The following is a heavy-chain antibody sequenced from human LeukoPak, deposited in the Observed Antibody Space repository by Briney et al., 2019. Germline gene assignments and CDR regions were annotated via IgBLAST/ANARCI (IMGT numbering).Heavy chain of an antibody. CDR3: AKDAVWFGDDWFDP. V-gene: IGHV3-23*01. J-gene: IGHJ5*02. Sequence: GGSLRLSCAASGFTFSSDAMSWVRQAPGKGLEWVSAISDSGGSTYYADSVKGRFTISRDNSKNTLYLQMNSLRVEDTAVYYCAKDAVWFGDDWFDPWGQGTLVTVSS. CDR1: GFTFSSDA. CDR2: ISDSGGST. D-gene: IGHD3-10*01.